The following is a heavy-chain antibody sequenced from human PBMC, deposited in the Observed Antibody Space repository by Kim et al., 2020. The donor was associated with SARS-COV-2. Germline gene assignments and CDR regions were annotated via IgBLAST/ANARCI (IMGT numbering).Heavy chain of an antibody. V-gene: IGHV3-21*04. Sequence: GGSLRLSCAASGFTFSNYTMNWVRQAPGKGLEWVSSISSISSYIYYADSVKGRFTISRDNANNSLYLQMNSLRAEDTAVYYCAKDVLCMFDPWGQGTLVTVSS. CDR3: AKDVLCMFDP. CDR1: GFTFSNYT. J-gene: IGHJ5*02. D-gene: IGHD2-21*01. CDR2: ISSISSYI.